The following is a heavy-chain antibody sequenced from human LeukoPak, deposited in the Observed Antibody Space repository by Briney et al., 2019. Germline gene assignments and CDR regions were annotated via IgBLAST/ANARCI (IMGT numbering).Heavy chain of an antibody. V-gene: IGHV1-46*01. Sequence: GASVKVSCKASGYTFTIYYMHWVRQAPGQGLEWMGIINPSGGSTSYAQKFQGRVTMTRDMSTSTVYMELSSLRSEDTAVYYCARAATPIPLQLRYFDWSYYYYYMDVWGKGTTVTISS. CDR1: GYTFTIYY. D-gene: IGHD3-9*01. CDR3: ARAATPIPLQLRYFDWSYYYYYMDV. CDR2: INPSGGST. J-gene: IGHJ6*03.